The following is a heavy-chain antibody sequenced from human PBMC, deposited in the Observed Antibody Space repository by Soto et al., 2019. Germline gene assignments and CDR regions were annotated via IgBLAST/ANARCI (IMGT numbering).Heavy chain of an antibody. D-gene: IGHD2-2*02. CDR3: ARGGVGRYCSSSSCYTWVFDY. CDR1: GFTFSNYW. Sequence: LRLSGAASGFTFSNYWMHWVRQAPGEGLVWVSRINSDGSSTSYADSVKGRFTISRDNAKNTLSLQMNSLRADDTAVYYCARGGVGRYCSSSSCYTWVFDYWGQGTLVTVSS. J-gene: IGHJ4*02. CDR2: INSDGSST. V-gene: IGHV3-74*01.